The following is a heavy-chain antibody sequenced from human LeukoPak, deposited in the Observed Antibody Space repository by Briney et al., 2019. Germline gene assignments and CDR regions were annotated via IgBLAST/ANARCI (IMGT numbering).Heavy chain of an antibody. Sequence: SSETLSLTCAVYGGSFSGYYWSWIRQPPGKGLEWIGEINHSGSSNYNPSLKSRVTISVDTSKNQFSLKLSSVTAADTAVYYCARSNPGFGELLWGQGTLVTVSS. V-gene: IGHV4-34*01. CDR1: GGSFSGYY. CDR3: ARSNPGFGELL. J-gene: IGHJ4*02. CDR2: INHSGSS. D-gene: IGHD3-10*01.